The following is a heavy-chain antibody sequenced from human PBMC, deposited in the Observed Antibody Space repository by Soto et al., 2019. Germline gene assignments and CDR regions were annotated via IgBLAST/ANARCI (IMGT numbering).Heavy chain of an antibody. CDR2: ISSSSSYI. Sequence: HGGSMEISRAACGLTLSSSGVTWLRQKTGKGLEWVSSISSSSSYIYYADSVKGRFTISRDNAKNSLYLQMNSLRAEDTAVYYCARDVGTDSSSWYRYYYYGMDVWGQGTTVTVSS. J-gene: IGHJ6*02. CDR1: GLTLSSSG. CDR3: ARDVGTDSSSWYRYYYYGMDV. D-gene: IGHD6-13*01. V-gene: IGHV3-21*01.